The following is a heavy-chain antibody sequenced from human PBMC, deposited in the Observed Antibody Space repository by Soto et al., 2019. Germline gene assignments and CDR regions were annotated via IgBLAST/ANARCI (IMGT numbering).Heavy chain of an antibody. J-gene: IGHJ6*02. D-gene: IGHD3-22*01. V-gene: IGHV1-18*04. CDR3: ARGNYDSSGYYHPYYYYYGMDV. CDR2: ISAYNGNT. CDR1: GYTFTSYG. Sequence: ASVKVSCKASGYTFTSYGVSWVRQAPEQGLEWMGWISAYNGNTNYAQKLQGRVTMTTDTSTSTAYMELRSLRSDDTAVYYCARGNYDSSGYYHPYYYYYGMDVWGQGTTVTVSS.